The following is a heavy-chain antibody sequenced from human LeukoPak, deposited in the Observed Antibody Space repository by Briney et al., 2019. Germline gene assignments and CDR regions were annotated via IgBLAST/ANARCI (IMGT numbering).Heavy chain of an antibody. J-gene: IGHJ4*02. Sequence: PGGSLRLSCAASGFTFSSYAMSWVRQAPGMGLEWVSAIGGSGGSTYYADSVKGRFTISRDNSKNTLYLQMNSLRAEDTAVYYCAKSDVSYSSGWYRPFDYWGQGTLVTVSS. CDR2: IGGSGGST. CDR1: GFTFSSYA. V-gene: IGHV3-23*01. CDR3: AKSDVSYSSGWYRPFDY. D-gene: IGHD6-19*01.